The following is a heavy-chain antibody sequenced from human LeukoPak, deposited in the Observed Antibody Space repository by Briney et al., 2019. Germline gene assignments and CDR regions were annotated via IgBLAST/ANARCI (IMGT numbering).Heavy chain of an antibody. D-gene: IGHD5-18*01. CDR1: GGSITGRTYS. Sequence: SETLSLTCTVSGGSITGRTYSWGWIRQPPGKGLECIGTIDYSGITYYNPSLKSRVIISVDTSKNQFSLELNSVTAADTAVYYCARDSYSYGYGGFDYWGQGILVTVSS. CDR3: ARDSYSYGYGGFDY. V-gene: IGHV4-39*07. J-gene: IGHJ4*02. CDR2: IDYSGIT.